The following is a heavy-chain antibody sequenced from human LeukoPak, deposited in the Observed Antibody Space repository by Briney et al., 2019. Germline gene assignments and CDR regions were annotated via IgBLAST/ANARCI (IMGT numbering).Heavy chain of an antibody. V-gene: IGHV4-61*05. CDR2: IYYSGST. D-gene: IGHD6-19*01. CDR3: ASTLLAGPFDY. CDR1: GGSISSSSYY. J-gene: IGHJ4*02. Sequence: SETLSLTCTVSGGSISSSSYYWGWIRQPPGKGLEWIGYIYYSGSTNYNPSLKSRVTISVDTSKNQFSLKLSSVTAADTAVYYCASTLLAGPFDYWGQGTLVTVSS.